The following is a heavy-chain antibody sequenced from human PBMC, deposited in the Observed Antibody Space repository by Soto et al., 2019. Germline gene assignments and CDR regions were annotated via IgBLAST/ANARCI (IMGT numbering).Heavy chain of an antibody. Sequence: EVQLLESGGGLVQPGGSLRLSCAASGFTFSNYAMNWVRQAPGKGLEWVSVISGSVSSTYYADSVKGRFSISRDHSKNTWYMQMSSLRADDTAVYYCARRSPSWAFDSWGQGTMVTVSS. V-gene: IGHV3-23*01. J-gene: IGHJ3*02. CDR3: ARRSPSWAFDS. CDR1: GFTFSNYA. D-gene: IGHD2-15*01. CDR2: ISGSVSST.